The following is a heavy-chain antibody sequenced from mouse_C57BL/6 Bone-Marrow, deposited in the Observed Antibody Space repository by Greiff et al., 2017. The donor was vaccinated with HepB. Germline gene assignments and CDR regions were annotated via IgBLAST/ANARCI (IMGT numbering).Heavy chain of an antibody. CDR3: ARQGLLCFYYAMDY. Sequence: DVMLVESGGGLVQPGGSLKLSCAASGFTFSDYYMYWVRQTPEKRLEWVAYISNGGGSTYYPDTVKGRFTISRDNAKNTLYLQMSRLKSEDTAMYYCARQGLLCFYYAMDYWGQGTSVTVSS. J-gene: IGHJ4*01. V-gene: IGHV5-12*01. CDR1: GFTFSDYY. D-gene: IGHD2-1*01. CDR2: ISNGGGST.